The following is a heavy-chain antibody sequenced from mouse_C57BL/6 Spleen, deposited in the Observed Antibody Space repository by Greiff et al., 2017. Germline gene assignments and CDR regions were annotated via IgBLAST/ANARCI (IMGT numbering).Heavy chain of an antibody. CDR3: ARHDYYYDGGDFDY. V-gene: IGHV1-62-2*01. Sequence: VQLQASGAELVKPGASVKLSCKASGYTFTEYTIHWVKQRSGQGLEWLGWFYPGSGSIKYNEKFKDKATLTAYKSSSTVYMELSRLTSEDSAVYFGARHDYYYDGGDFDYWGQGTTLTVSS. D-gene: IGHD2-4*01. CDR2: FYPGSGSI. J-gene: IGHJ2*01. CDR1: GYTFTEYT.